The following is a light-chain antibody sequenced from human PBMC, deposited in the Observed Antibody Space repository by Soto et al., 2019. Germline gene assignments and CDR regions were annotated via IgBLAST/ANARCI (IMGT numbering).Light chain of an antibody. J-gene: IGKJ1*01. CDR2: GSF. CDR1: QDIRTE. V-gene: IGKV1-6*01. Sequence: AIQMTQSPSSLSASVGDRVTITCRASQDIRTELGWYQQKPGRAPRLLTYGSFNLQSGVPSRFSGSGSGTDFTLTINSLQPEDFATYYCLQDLTYPRTFGQGTKVEIK. CDR3: LQDLTYPRT.